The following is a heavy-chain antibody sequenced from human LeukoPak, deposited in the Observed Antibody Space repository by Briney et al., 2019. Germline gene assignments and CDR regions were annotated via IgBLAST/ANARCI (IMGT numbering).Heavy chain of an antibody. Sequence: SVKVSCKASGFTSTNFAVQWVRRARGQRLEWIGWIVVGSGATKCAQDFQERVTITRDLSTSTLYMELRSLTSEDTAIYYCVKRPTVYLGDTVDIWGQGTMVTVSS. CDR3: VKRPTVYLGDTVDI. V-gene: IGHV1-58*01. CDR2: IVVGSGAT. D-gene: IGHD2-8*01. CDR1: GFTSTNFA. J-gene: IGHJ3*02.